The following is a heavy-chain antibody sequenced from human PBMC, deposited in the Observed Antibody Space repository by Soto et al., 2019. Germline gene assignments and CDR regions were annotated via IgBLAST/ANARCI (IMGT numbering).Heavy chain of an antibody. CDR2: ISAYNGNT. CDR1: GYTFTSYG. CDR3: ASVEYSSSSDQVGFDY. V-gene: IGHV1-18*04. Sequence: ASVKVSCKASGYTFTSYGISWARQAPGQGLEWMGWISAYNGNTNYAQKLQGRVTMTTDTSTSTAYMELRSLRSDDTAVYYCASVEYSSSSDQVGFDYWGQGTLVTVSS. J-gene: IGHJ4*02. D-gene: IGHD6-6*01.